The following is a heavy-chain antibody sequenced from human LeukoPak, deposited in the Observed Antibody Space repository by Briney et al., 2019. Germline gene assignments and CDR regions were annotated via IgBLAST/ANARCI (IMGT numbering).Heavy chain of an antibody. CDR1: GGTISSYF. D-gene: IGHD2-2*01. CDR3: ARLSVPAGGGAFDI. Sequence: SETLSLTCTVSGGTISSYFWIWIRQPAGKGLEYVGRIYTSGTTNYNPSLKSRVTMSLDASKNQFSLKLTSVTAADTAVYYCARLSVPAGGGAFDIWGQGTMVTVSS. V-gene: IGHV4-4*07. J-gene: IGHJ3*02. CDR2: IYTSGTT.